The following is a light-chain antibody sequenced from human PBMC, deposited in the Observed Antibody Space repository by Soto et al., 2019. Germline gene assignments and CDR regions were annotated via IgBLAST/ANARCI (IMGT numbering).Light chain of an antibody. CDR3: QQYDNLPPRLT. V-gene: IGKV1-33*01. J-gene: IGKJ4*01. CDR2: DAS. CDR1: QDISNY. Sequence: DIQMTQSLSSLSASVGDRVTITCQASQDISNYLNWYQQKPGKAPKLLIYDASNLETGVPSRFSGSGSGTDFTFTISSLQPEDIATYYCQQYDNLPPRLTFGGGTKVDIK.